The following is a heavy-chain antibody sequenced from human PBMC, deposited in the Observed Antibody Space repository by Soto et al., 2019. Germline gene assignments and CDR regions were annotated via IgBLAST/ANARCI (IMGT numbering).Heavy chain of an antibody. V-gene: IGHV1-8*01. CDR1: GYTFTIYD. D-gene: IGHD2-15*01. Sequence: ASVKVSCKASGYTFTIYDINSARQGTGPGLEWMGWMNPNSGNTGYAQKFQGRVTMTRNTSISTAYMELSSLRSEDTAVYYCARKYCSGGSCYSVYYYYGMDVWGQGTTVTVS. J-gene: IGHJ6*02. CDR2: MNPNSGNT. CDR3: ARKYCSGGSCYSVYYYYGMDV.